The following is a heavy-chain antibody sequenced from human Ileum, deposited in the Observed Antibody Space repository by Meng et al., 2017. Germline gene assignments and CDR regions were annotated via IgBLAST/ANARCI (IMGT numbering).Heavy chain of an antibody. CDR1: GGSITSGDYY. V-gene: IGHV4-30-4*01. CDR3: VSERRRSYFFDY. Sequence: QAQLQESGPGLVKPSQTLSLNCTVSGGSITSGDYYWSWIRQPPGKVLEWIGYIFYTGATYSNPSLKSRVTVSLDTSKSQFSLKLSSVTAADTAIYYCVSERRRSYFFDYWGQGTLVTVSS. CDR2: IFYTGAT. J-gene: IGHJ4*02.